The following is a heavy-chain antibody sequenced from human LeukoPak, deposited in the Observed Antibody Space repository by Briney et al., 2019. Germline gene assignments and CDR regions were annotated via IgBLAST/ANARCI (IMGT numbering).Heavy chain of an antibody. J-gene: IGHJ3*02. CDR2: IYPGDSDT. D-gene: IGHD3-10*01. CDR3: ARAPTSGTDAFDI. CDR1: GYSFTSYW. V-gene: IGHV5-51*01. Sequence: AGESLKISCKGSGYSFTSYWIGWVRQMPGKGLEWMGIIYPGDSDTRYSPSFQGQVTISADKSISTAYLQWSSLKASDTAMYYCARAPTSGTDAFDIWGQGTMVTVSS.